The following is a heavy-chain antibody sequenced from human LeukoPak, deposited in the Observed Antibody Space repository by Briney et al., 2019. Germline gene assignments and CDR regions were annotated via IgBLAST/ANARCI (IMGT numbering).Heavy chain of an antibody. CDR3: ARAPPGYSSSDGYFDY. CDR1: GYTFTGYY. D-gene: IGHD6-13*01. V-gene: IGHV1-2*02. CDR2: INPNSGGT. J-gene: IGHJ4*02. Sequence: ASVKVSCKASGYTFTGYYMHWVRRAPGQGLEWMGWINPNSGGTNYAQKFQGRVTMTRDTSISTAYMELSRLRSDDTAVYYCARAPPGYSSSDGYFDYWGQGTLVTVSS.